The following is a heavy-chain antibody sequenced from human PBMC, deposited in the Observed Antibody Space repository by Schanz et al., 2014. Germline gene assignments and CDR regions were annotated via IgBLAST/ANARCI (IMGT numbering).Heavy chain of an antibody. CDR3: ARDAADFYDILTEEDY. V-gene: IGHV1-18*01. CDR1: GYTFTSYG. Sequence: QVQLVQSGAEATNPGASVKVSCKASGYTFTSYGISWVRQAPGQGLEWMGWISAYKGNTKYPQKLQGRVTMTTDTATSTAYMELRSLRSDDTAVYYCARDAADFYDILTEEDYWGQGTLVTVSS. D-gene: IGHD3-9*01. CDR2: ISAYKGNT. J-gene: IGHJ4*02.